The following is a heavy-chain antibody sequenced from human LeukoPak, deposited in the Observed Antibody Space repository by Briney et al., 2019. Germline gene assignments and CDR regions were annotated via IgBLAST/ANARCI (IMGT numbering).Heavy chain of an antibody. V-gene: IGHV1-69*04. D-gene: IGHD6-13*01. CDR3: ARDRHSSSWYVGEDY. Sequence: VASVKVSCKASGGTFSSYAISWVRQAPGQGLEWMGRIIPILGIANYAQKFQGRVTITADKSTSTAYMELSSLRSEDTAVYYCARDRHSSSWYVGEDYWGQGTLVTVSS. J-gene: IGHJ4*02. CDR2: IIPILGIA. CDR1: GGTFSSYA.